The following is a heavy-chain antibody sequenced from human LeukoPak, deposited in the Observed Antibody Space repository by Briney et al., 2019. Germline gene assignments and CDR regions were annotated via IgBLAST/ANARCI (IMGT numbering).Heavy chain of an antibody. CDR2: IIPIFGTA. CDR3: ARDVPSYYYGSGSYPNPMDV. D-gene: IGHD3-10*01. V-gene: IGHV1-69*13. CDR1: GGTFSSYA. Sequence: GASVKVSCKAPGGTFSSYAISWVRQAPGQGLEWMGGIIPIFGTANYAQKFQGRVTITADESTSTAYMELSSLRSEDTAVYYCARDVPSYYYGSGSYPNPMDVWGQGTTVTVSS. J-gene: IGHJ6*02.